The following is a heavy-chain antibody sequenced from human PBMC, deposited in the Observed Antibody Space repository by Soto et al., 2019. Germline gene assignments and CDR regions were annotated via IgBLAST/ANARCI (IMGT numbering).Heavy chain of an antibody. V-gene: IGHV1-2*04. CDR2: INPISGDT. CDR3: ARGDILTGYYLGVMGV. D-gene: IGHD3-9*01. CDR1: GTAVPSYY. Sequence: ASSEVSCKASGTAVPSYYMHWVRQSPGQGLEWMGWINPISGDTDYAQKFQGWVTMTRDTSISTAYMELSRLRSDDTAVYYCARGDILTGYYLGVMGVWGQGTTVTVSS. J-gene: IGHJ6*02.